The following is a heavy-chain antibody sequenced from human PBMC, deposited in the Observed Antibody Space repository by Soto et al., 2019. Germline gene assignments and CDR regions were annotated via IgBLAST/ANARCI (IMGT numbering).Heavy chain of an antibody. V-gene: IGHV4-30-2*01. CDR3: ARAMVRGPFNWFDP. Sequence: SETLSLTCAVSGGSINSGGYSWSWIRQPPGKGLEWIGYIYHGGSTYYNPSLKSRVIISVDRSKNQFFLKLNSVTAADTAVYYCARAMVRGPFNWFDPWGQGTLVTSPQ. D-gene: IGHD3-10*01. CDR1: GGSINSGGYS. J-gene: IGHJ5*02. CDR2: IYHGGST.